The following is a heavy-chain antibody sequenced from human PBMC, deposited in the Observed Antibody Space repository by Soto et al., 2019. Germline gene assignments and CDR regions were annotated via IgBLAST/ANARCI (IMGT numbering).Heavy chain of an antibody. CDR1: GGSFSGYY. CDR3: ARLGGYYQSLDS. J-gene: IGHJ4*02. D-gene: IGHD3-22*01. Sequence: SETLSLTCAVYGGSFSGYYWSWIRQPPGKGLEWIGEINHSGSTNYNPSLKSRATISVDTSKSEVSLKLTSVTAADTAVYYCARLGGYYQSLDSWGQGTVVTVSS. V-gene: IGHV4-34*01. CDR2: INHSGST.